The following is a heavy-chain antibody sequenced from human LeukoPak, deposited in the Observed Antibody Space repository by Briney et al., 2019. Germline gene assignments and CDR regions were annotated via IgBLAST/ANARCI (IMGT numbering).Heavy chain of an antibody. J-gene: IGHJ4*02. CDR2: IFPSGGEI. CDR3: ATYRQVLLPFES. Sequence: GGSLRLSCAASGFTFSTFAMIWVRQPPGKGLEWVSSIFPSGGEIHYADSVRGRFTISRDNSKSILSLQMNSLRAEDTAIYYCATYRQVLLPFESWGQGTLVTVSS. D-gene: IGHD5-18*01. V-gene: IGHV3-23*01. CDR1: GFTFSTFA.